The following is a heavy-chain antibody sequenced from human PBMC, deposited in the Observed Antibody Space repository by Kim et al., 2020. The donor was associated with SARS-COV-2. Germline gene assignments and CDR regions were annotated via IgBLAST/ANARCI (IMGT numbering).Heavy chain of an antibody. CDR3: ARHSSNVLRYFDWPLYYYGMDV. Sequence: GESLKISCKGSGYSFTSYWISWVRQMPGKGLEWMGRIDPSDSYTNYSPSFQGHVTISADKSISTAYLQWSSLKASDTAMYYCARHSSNVLRYFDWPLYYYGMDVWGQGTTVTVSS. J-gene: IGHJ6*02. CDR1: GYSFTSYW. D-gene: IGHD3-9*01. CDR2: IDPSDSYT. V-gene: IGHV5-10-1*01.